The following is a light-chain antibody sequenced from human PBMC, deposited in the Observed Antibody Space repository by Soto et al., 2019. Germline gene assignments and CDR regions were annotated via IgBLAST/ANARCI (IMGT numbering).Light chain of an antibody. CDR1: QSVNSYS. Sequence: DIVLTQSPGTLSLSPGERATLSCRASQSVNSYSLTWYQHKPGQAPRLLIYGASSRATGIPDRFSGSGSGTDFTLTISRLEPEDFAVYYCQQYGSSSWTFGLGTKV. V-gene: IGKV3-20*01. J-gene: IGKJ1*01. CDR3: QQYGSSSWT. CDR2: GAS.